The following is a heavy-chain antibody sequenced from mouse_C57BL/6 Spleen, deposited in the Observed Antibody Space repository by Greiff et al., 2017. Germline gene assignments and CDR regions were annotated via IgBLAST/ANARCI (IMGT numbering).Heavy chain of an antibody. J-gene: IGHJ4*01. V-gene: IGHV1-7*01. CDR2: INPSSGYT. Sequence: VKLMESGAELAKPGASVKLSCKASGYTFTSYWMHWVKQRPGQGLEWIGYINPSSGYTKYNQKFKDKATLTADKSSSTAYMQLSSLTYEDSAVYYCAIYYYGSYYAMDYWGQGTSVTVSS. D-gene: IGHD1-1*01. CDR3: AIYYYGSYYAMDY. CDR1: GYTFTSYW.